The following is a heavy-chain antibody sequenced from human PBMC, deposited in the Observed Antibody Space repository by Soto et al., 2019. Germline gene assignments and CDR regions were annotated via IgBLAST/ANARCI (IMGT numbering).Heavy chain of an antibody. V-gene: IGHV4-39*01. CDR2: VDYSGTA. Sequence: SETLSLTCTVSSGSISVTNVFWGWVRQPPGKGLEWIGNVDYSGTAYFSPSLATRVTFHVDTSKNQFSLTLYSVTAADTAVYYCARITGRNLDYWGQGILVTASS. CDR1: SGSISVTNVF. J-gene: IGHJ4*02. D-gene: IGHD1-20*01. CDR3: ARITGRNLDY.